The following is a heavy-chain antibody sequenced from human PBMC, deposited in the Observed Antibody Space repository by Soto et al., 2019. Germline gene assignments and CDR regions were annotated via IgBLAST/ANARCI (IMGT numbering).Heavy chain of an antibody. V-gene: IGHV3-11*06. D-gene: IGHD7-27*01. CDR2: ISSSSSYT. CDR3: ARDSDWGYYYYGMDV. Sequence: SLRLSCSASVFTFSDYYMSWSRQAPGKGLEWVSYISSSSSYTNYADSVKGRFTISRDNAKNSLYLQMNSLRAEDTAVYYCARDSDWGYYYYGMDVWGQGTTVTVSS. CDR1: VFTFSDYY. J-gene: IGHJ6*02.